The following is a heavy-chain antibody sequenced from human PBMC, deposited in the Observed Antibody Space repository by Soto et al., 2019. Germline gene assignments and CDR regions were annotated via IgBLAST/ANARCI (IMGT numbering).Heavy chain of an antibody. Sequence: PSETLSLTCTVSGGSISSGGYYWSWIRQHPGKGLEWIGYIYYSGSTYYNPSLKSRVTISVDTSKNQFSLKLSSVTAADTAVYYCASGARGAHYFDYWGQGTRLTVSS. V-gene: IGHV4-31*03. J-gene: IGHJ4*02. D-gene: IGHD3-10*01. CDR1: GGSISSGGYY. CDR3: ASGARGAHYFDY. CDR2: IYYSGST.